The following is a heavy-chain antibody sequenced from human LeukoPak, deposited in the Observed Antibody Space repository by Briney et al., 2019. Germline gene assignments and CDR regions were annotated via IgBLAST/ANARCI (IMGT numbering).Heavy chain of an antibody. CDR2: IYTSGST. CDR1: GGSISSGSYY. V-gene: IGHV4-61*02. D-gene: IGHD2-2*01. Sequence: SQTLSLTCTVSGGSISSGSYYWSWIRQPAGKGLEWIGRIYTSGSTNYNPSLKSRVTISVDTSKNQFSLKLSSVTAADTAVYYCARDRYHDDAFGIWGQGTMVTVSS. CDR3: ARDRYHDDAFGI. J-gene: IGHJ3*02.